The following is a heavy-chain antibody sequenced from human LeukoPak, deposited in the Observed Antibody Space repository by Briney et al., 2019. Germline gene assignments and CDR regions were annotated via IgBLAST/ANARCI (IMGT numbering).Heavy chain of an antibody. V-gene: IGHV7-4-1*02. Sequence: ASVKVSCKASGYTFTSYAMNWVRQAPGQGLEWMGWINTNTGNPTYAQGFTGRFVFSLDTSVSTAYLQISSLKAEDTAVYYCARAFMVRGVIGPLSYDYWGQGTLATVSS. CDR3: ARAFMVRGVIGPLSYDY. J-gene: IGHJ4*02. CDR2: INTNTGNP. D-gene: IGHD3-10*01. CDR1: GYTFTSYA.